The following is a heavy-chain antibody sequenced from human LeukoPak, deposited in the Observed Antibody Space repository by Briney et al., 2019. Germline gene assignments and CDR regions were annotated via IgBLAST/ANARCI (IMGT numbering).Heavy chain of an antibody. CDR2: ISGSGGST. CDR3: ANPYSATKSFDY. CDR1: GSTFSSYA. V-gene: IGHV3-23*01. Sequence: PGGSLRLSCAASGSTFSSYAMSWVRQAPGKGLEWVSAISGSGGSTYYADSVKGRFTISRDNSKNTLYLQMNSLRAEDTAVYYCANPYSATKSFDYWGQGTLVTVSS. J-gene: IGHJ4*02. D-gene: IGHD1-26*01.